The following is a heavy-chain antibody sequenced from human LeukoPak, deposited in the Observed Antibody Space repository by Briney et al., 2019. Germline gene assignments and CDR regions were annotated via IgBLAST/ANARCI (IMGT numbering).Heavy chain of an antibody. CDR1: GGTFSSYA. CDR3: ARGWTHYDSSGYKKNAFDV. CDR2: IIPIFGTA. Sequence: ASVKVSCKASGGTFSSYAISWVRQAPGQGLEWMGGIIPIFGTANYAQKFQGRVTITTDESTSTAYMELSSLRSEDTAVYYCARGWTHYDSSGYKKNAFDVWGQGTMVTVSS. J-gene: IGHJ3*01. V-gene: IGHV1-69*05. D-gene: IGHD3-22*01.